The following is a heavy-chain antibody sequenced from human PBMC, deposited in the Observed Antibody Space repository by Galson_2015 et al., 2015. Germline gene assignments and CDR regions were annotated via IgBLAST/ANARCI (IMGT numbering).Heavy chain of an antibody. CDR2: ISSDGSRT. D-gene: IGHD6-13*01. J-gene: IGHJ4*02. CDR1: GFTFSSYW. Sequence: SLRLSCAASGFTFSSYWMHWVRQAPGKGLVWVSGISSDGSRTYNADSVKGRFTISRDNAKHTLSLQMSSLRAEDTAVYYCTSGKIAAAATDYWGQGTLVTVSS. CDR3: TSGKIAAAATDY. V-gene: IGHV3-74*01.